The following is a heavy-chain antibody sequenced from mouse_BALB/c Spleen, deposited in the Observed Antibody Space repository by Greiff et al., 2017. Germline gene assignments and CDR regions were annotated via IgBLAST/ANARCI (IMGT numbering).Heavy chain of an antibody. CDR2: IYPGNVNT. Sequence: QVQLQQSGPELVKPGASVRISCKASGYTFTSYYIHGVKQRPGQGLEWIGWIYPGNVNTKYNEKFKGKATLTADKSSSTAYMQLSSLTSEDSAVYFCAYGYYDYFDYWGQGTTLTVSS. V-gene: IGHV1S56*01. CDR1: GYTFTSYY. CDR3: AYGYYDYFDY. J-gene: IGHJ2*01. D-gene: IGHD2-3*01.